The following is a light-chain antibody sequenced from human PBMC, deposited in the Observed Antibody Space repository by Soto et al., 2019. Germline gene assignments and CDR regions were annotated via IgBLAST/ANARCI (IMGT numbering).Light chain of an antibody. CDR2: AAS. Sequence: DIQMTQSPSSLSASVGDRVTITCRASQSISTYLNWYQQKPGKAPKLLIYAASSLQSGVPSRFSGSGSGTDFTLTISSLQPEDFAPYYCQQSYSTPGGYTFGQGTKLEIK. V-gene: IGKV1-39*01. CDR3: QQSYSTPGGYT. CDR1: QSISTY. J-gene: IGKJ2*01.